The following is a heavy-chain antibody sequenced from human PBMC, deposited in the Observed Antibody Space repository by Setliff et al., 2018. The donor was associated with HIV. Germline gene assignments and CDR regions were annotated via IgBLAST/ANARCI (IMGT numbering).Heavy chain of an antibody. J-gene: IGHJ4*02. CDR3: ARAPRPIQLWLPYYFDY. CDR1: GDTFRSYA. CDR2: ISAYNGNT. V-gene: IGHV1-18*01. D-gene: IGHD5-18*01. Sequence: ASVKVSCKASGDTFRSYAMHWVRQAPGQGLEWMGWISAYNGNTNYAQKLQGRVTMTTDTSTSTAYMELRSLRSDDTAVYYCARAPRPIQLWLPYYFDYWGQGTLVTVSS.